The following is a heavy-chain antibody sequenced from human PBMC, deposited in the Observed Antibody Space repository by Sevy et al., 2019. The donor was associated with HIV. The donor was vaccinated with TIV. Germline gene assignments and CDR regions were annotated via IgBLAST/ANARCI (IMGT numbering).Heavy chain of an antibody. J-gene: IGHJ4*02. CDR1: GASIISNDYY. V-gene: IGHV4-39*02. CDR3: ATNSHAGDSSCLDY. D-gene: IGHD2-2*01. CDR2: IPYIGGS. Sequence: SETLSLTCTVSGASIISNDYYWGWIRQPPGKGLEWIGSIPYIGGSYYNLSLLSRVTISLDTSKNHFSLKLTSLTAADTALYYCATNSHAGDSSCLDYWGQGTQVTVSS.